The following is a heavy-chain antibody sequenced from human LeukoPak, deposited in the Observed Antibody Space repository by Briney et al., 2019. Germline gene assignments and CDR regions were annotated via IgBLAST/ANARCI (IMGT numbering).Heavy chain of an antibody. CDR2: IKQDSSEE. J-gene: IGHJ3*01. D-gene: IGHD2-8*01. Sequence: GGALRLSCVASGFKFNNYWMNWVRQAPGKGLEWVANIKQDSSEEHYVDSVRGRFTISRDNAKNSLYLQMNSLRVEDTAVYYCAKGDNGALHFWGRGTMVTVSS. CDR1: GFKFNNYW. CDR3: AKGDNGALHF. V-gene: IGHV3-7*01.